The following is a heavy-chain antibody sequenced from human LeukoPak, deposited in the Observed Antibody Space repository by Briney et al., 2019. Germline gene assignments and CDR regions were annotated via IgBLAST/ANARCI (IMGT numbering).Heavy chain of an antibody. D-gene: IGHD1-26*01. CDR2: IHHSGLT. J-gene: IGHJ4*02. CDR3: ARMDIVGATYFDY. V-gene: IGHV4-4*02. CDR1: DGSVSNNNW. Sequence: SETLSLTCAVSDGSVSNNNWWSWVRQSPGKGLEWIGEIHHSGLTNYNPSLKSRILISVDKSKDQFSLQLNSVTAADTAVYYCARMDIVGATYFDYWGQGTLVTVSS.